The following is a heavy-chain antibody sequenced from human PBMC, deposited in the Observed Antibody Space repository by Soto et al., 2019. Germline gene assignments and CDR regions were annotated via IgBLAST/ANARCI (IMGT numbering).Heavy chain of an antibody. Sequence: SETLCLTCTVSGGSISSYYGSWIRQPPGKGLEWIGYIYYSGSTSYNPSLKSRVTISVDTSKNQFSLKLSSVTAADTAVYYCARYADYGDVNFDYWGQGTLVTVSS. V-gene: IGHV4-59*01. CDR2: IYYSGST. CDR3: ARYADYGDVNFDY. J-gene: IGHJ4*02. CDR1: GGSISSYY. D-gene: IGHD4-17*01.